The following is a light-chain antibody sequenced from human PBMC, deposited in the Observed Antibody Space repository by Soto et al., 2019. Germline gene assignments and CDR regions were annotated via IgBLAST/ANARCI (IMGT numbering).Light chain of an antibody. CDR3: SSFAGNNNL. V-gene: IGLV2-8*01. J-gene: IGLJ2*01. CDR2: DVA. Sequence: QSALTQPPSASGSPGQSVTISCTGTSSDVGNYDLVSWHQQHPGKAPKLILYDVAKRPSGVPARFSGSKSGNTASLTVSGLQADDESDYYCSSFAGNNNLFGGGTKLTVL. CDR1: SSDVGNYDL.